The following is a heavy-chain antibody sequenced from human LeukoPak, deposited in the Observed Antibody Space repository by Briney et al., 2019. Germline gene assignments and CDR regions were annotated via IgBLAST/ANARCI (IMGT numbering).Heavy chain of an antibody. CDR3: ARSAVGAIEDFGPDY. CDR2: INAGNGDT. D-gene: IGHD2-21*01. Sequence: ASVKVSCKASGYTFINYAMHWVRQAPGQRLEWMGWINAGNGDTKYSQNFQGRVTITRDTSASTGYTELSSLRSEDTAVYYCARSAVGAIEDFGPDYWGQGTLVTVSS. J-gene: IGHJ4*02. CDR1: GYTFINYA. V-gene: IGHV1-3*01.